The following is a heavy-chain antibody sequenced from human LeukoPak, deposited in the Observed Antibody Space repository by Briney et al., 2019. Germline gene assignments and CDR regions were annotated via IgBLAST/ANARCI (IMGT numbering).Heavy chain of an antibody. CDR1: GGSISSYY. CDR3: ARNGELGSIVVVPAAFDY. V-gene: IGHV4-59*12. CDR2: FYYSGST. Sequence: PSETLSLTCTVPGGSISSYYWSWIPPPPGEGVEWSGYFYYSGSTNYNPSLKSRVTISVDTSKNQFSLKLRSVTAADTAVYYCARNGELGSIVVVPAAFDYGGEGTLVTV. D-gene: IGHD2-2*01. J-gene: IGHJ4*02.